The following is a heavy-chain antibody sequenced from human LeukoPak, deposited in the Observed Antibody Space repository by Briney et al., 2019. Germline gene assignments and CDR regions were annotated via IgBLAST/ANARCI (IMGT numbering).Heavy chain of an antibody. CDR3: ARVGYCSSTSCFLSSLFDY. D-gene: IGHD2-2*01. CDR1: GYSISSGYY. V-gene: IGHV4-38-2*02. J-gene: IGHJ4*02. CDR2: IYHSGST. Sequence: KPSETLSLTCTVSGYSISSGYYWGWIRQPPGKGLGWIGSIYHSGSTYYNPSLKSRVTISVDTSKNQFSLKLSSVTAADTAVYYCARVGYCSSTSCFLSSLFDYWGQGTLVTVSS.